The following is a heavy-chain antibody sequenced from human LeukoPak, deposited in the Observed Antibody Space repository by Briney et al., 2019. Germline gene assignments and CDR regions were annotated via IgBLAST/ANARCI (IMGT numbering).Heavy chain of an antibody. CDR3: ARLSRGWLPNY. V-gene: IGHV4-61*02. D-gene: IGHD3-10*01. J-gene: IGHJ4*02. Sequence: SETLSLTCTVSGGSISSGGHWWTWIRQPAGKGLEWIGRINTSGSTNYNPSLKSRVTISVDTSKNQFSLKLSSVTAADTAVYYCARLSRGWLPNYWGQGTLVTVSS. CDR1: GGSISSGGHW. CDR2: INTSGST.